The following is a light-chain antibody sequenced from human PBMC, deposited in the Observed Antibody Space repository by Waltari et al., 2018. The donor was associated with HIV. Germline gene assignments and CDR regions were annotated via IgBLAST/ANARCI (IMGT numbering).Light chain of an antibody. Sequence: YELTQPPSVSVSPGQTAKIICSGAVLPDHNAHCYQQRPGQAPVLVIYKDKERPSGIPERFSGSSSGTTATLTISGVLEEDEADYYCQSADSSETLGVFGGGTKLTVL. CDR2: KDK. V-gene: IGLV3-25*03. CDR1: VLPDHN. CDR3: QSADSSETLGV. J-gene: IGLJ3*02.